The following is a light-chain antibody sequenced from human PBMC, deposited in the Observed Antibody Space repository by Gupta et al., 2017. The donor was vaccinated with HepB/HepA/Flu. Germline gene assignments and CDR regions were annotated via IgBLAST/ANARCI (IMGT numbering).Light chain of an antibody. CDR3: QQDCSSPIT. Sequence: VLPPSPGTLALSPGERATLSCRASQSVSSSYFAWYQQKPGQAPRLLIYGASSRATGVPDRFSGSGTGTDFTLTISGLEPEDFAVYYCQQDCSSPITFGGGTKVEIK. CDR1: QSVSSSY. J-gene: IGKJ4*01. V-gene: IGKV3-20*01. CDR2: GAS.